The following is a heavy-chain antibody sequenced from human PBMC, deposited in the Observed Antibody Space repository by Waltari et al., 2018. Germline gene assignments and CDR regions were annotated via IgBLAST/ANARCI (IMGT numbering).Heavy chain of an antibody. D-gene: IGHD2-8*01. V-gene: IGHV3-53*01. J-gene: IGHJ4*02. CDR3: ARGGDDDNGYPFDH. CDR2: IYSGGNI. Sequence: EVQLVESGGGLIQPGGSLRLSCAASGFTVSSNYMSWIRQAPGKGLEYVSTIYSGGNISYRDSVRGRFTISRDNSNNTLYLQMNSLRAEDTAVYYCARGGDDDNGYPFDHWGQGTLVTVSS. CDR1: GFTVSSNY.